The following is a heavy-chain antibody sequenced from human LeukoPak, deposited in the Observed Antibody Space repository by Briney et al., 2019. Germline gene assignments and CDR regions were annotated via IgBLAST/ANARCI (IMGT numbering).Heavy chain of an antibody. V-gene: IGHV1-46*01. D-gene: IGHD6-19*01. CDR3: AREGEAVAATFDY. CDR2: INPSGGST. J-gene: IGHJ4*02. Sequence: ASVKVSRKASGYTFTSYYMHGVRQAPAQGLEWMGIINPSGGSTSYAQKFQGRVTMTRDTSTSTVYMELSSLGSEDTAVYYCAREGEAVAATFDYWGQGTLVTVSS. CDR1: GYTFTSYY.